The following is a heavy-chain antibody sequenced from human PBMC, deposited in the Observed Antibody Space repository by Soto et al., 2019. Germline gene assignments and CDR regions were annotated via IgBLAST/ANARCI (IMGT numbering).Heavy chain of an antibody. CDR1: GGSITSYY. V-gene: IGHV4-59*01. CDR3: GRDRLPESNSPLRGRDV. Sequence: SETLSLTCTVSGGSITSYYWTWIRQPPGKGLEWIASVYHSGSTKYNSSLESRATISLDMSKKQFAPQLNSVSAADTATYYCGRDRLPESNSPLRGRDVWGQGTTVTVSS. D-gene: IGHD5-12*01. CDR2: VYHSGST. J-gene: IGHJ6*02.